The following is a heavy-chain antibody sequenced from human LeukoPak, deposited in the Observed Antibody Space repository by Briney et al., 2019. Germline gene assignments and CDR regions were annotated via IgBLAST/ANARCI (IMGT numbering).Heavy chain of an antibody. CDR2: ISSSSSSTI. CDR3: ARDGSSGSELRLDY. V-gene: IGHV3-11*04. J-gene: IGHJ4*02. D-gene: IGHD3-10*01. CDR1: GFTFSDYY. Sequence: GGSLRLSCAASGFTFSDYYMSWIRQAPGKGLEWVSYISSSSSSTIYYADSVKGRFTISRDNAKNSLYLQMNSLGPEDTAVYYCARDGSSGSELRLDYWGQGTLVTVSS.